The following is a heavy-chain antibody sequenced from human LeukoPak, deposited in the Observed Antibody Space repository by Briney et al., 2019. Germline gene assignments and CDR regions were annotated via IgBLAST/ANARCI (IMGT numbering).Heavy chain of an antibody. Sequence: SSETPSLTCTVSGGSISSSSYYWGWIRQPPGKGLEWIGSIYYSGSTYYNPSLKSRVTISVDTSKNQFSLKLNSVTAADTALYYCARNGGNSDYDYWGQGTLVTVS. J-gene: IGHJ4*02. V-gene: IGHV4-39*05. CDR1: GGSISSSSYY. CDR3: ARNGGNSDYDY. CDR2: IYYSGST. D-gene: IGHD4-23*01.